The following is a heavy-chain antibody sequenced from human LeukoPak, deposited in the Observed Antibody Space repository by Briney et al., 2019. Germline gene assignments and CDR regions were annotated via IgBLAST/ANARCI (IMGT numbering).Heavy chain of an antibody. Sequence: PGGSLRLSCAASGFTFSDYYMSWIRQAPGKGLEWVSYISSSGSTIYYADSVKGRFTISRDNAKNSLYLQMNSLRAEDAAVYYCARDGPYSSGWYDPWYYYMDVWGKGTTVTVSS. J-gene: IGHJ6*03. D-gene: IGHD6-19*01. CDR1: GFTFSDYY. CDR3: ARDGPYSSGWYDPWYYYMDV. CDR2: ISSSGSTI. V-gene: IGHV3-11*04.